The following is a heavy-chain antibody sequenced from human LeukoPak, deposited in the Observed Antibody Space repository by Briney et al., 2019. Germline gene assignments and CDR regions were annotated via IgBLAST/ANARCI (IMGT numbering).Heavy chain of an antibody. J-gene: IGHJ4*02. D-gene: IGHD4-23*01. CDR2: IYYSGST. Sequence: SETLPLTCTVSGGSISSYYWSWIRQPPGKGLEWIGYIYYSGSTNYNPSLKSRVTISVDTSKNQFSLKLSSVTAADTAVYYCASTVEPLYFDYWGQGTLVTVSS. CDR1: GGSISSYY. V-gene: IGHV4-59*01. CDR3: ASTVEPLYFDY.